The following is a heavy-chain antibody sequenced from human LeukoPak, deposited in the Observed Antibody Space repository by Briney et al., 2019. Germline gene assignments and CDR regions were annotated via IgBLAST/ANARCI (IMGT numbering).Heavy chain of an antibody. CDR3: GRLHPTDNWFDP. CDR1: GFTFSSYA. J-gene: IGHJ5*02. Sequence: GGSLRLSCAASGFTFSSYAMSWVRQAPGKGLGWVSAISGSGGSTYYADSVKGRFAISRDNSKHTLYLQMNSLRAEDTAVYYCGRLHPTDNWFDPWGQGTLVTVSS. CDR2: ISGSGGST. D-gene: IGHD4-11*01. V-gene: IGHV3-23*01.